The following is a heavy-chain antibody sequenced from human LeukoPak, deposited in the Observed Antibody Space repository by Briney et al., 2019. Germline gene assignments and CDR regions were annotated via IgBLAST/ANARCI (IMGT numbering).Heavy chain of an antibody. V-gene: IGHV4-39*01. CDR2: FYYSGST. CDR3: ARHSWAPGGPDAFDI. CDR1: GGSISSSSYY. D-gene: IGHD2-15*01. J-gene: IGHJ3*02. Sequence: SETLSLTCSVSGGSISSSSYYWGWIRQPPGKGLEWIGSFYYSGSTYYNPSLESRVTISVDTSNNQFSLKLSSVTAADTAVYYCARHSWAPGGPDAFDIWGQGTMVTVSS.